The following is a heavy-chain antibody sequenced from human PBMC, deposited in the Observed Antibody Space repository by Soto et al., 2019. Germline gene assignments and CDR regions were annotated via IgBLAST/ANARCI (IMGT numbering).Heavy chain of an antibody. CDR2: INPNAGDS. CDR1: GYTFTAFY. V-gene: IGHV1-2*04. D-gene: IGHD3-3*01. J-gene: IGHJ3*01. Sequence: QVQLVQSGAEVKKPGTSVKVSCKTSGYTFTAFYIHWVRQAPGQGLEWLGWINPNAGDSKSPQRFHGSVTLTRETSTNTAYLELTGLSSAEAAVYFCARSAFGVTQGIGGAFDVWGPGTIVDVS. CDR3: ARSAFGVTQGIGGAFDV.